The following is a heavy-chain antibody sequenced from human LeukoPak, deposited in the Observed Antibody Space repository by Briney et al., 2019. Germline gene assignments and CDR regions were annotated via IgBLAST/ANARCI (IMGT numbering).Heavy chain of an antibody. CDR3: ARDGIQLWLRTYYFDY. J-gene: IGHJ4*02. D-gene: IGHD5-18*01. CDR2: ISSSSSYI. Sequence: GGSLTLSCAASGFTFSSYSMNWVRQAPGKGLEWVSSISSSSSYIYYADSVKGRFTISRDNTKNSLYLQMNSLRAEDTAVYYCARDGIQLWLRTYYFDYWGQGTLVTVSS. V-gene: IGHV3-21*01. CDR1: GFTFSSYS.